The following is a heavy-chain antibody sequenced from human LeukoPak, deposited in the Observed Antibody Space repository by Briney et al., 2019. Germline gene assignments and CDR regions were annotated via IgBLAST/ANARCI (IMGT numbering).Heavy chain of an antibody. Sequence: SETLSLTCGASDFSISSAYYWGWIRQPPGKGLEWIGSFYHGGDTYYNPSLKSRVTISVDTPKNQFSLKLRSVTAADTAVYYCARVGYCSSTSCYTEYYFDYWGQGTLVTVSS. CDR1: DFSISSAYY. D-gene: IGHD2-2*02. CDR3: ARVGYCSSTSCYTEYYFDY. CDR2: FYHGGDT. V-gene: IGHV4-38-2*01. J-gene: IGHJ4*02.